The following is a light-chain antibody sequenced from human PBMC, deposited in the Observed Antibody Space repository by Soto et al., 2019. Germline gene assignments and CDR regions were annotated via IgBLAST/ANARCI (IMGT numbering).Light chain of an antibody. CDR1: SSNIGNNY. V-gene: IGLV1-51*01. CDR2: DNN. CDR3: GTWDSSLSAGV. J-gene: IGLJ3*02. Sequence: QSVLTQPSSVSAAPGQKVTISCSGRSSNIGNNYVSWYQQLPGTAPKLLIYDNNNRPSGIPDRFSGSKSGTSATLGITGLQTGDEADYYCGTWDSSLSAGVFGGGTKVTVL.